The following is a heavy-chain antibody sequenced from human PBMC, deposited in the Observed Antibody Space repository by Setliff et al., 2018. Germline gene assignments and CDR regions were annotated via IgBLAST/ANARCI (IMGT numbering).Heavy chain of an antibody. CDR1: GYSISSGYY. D-gene: IGHD6-19*01. CDR2: IYHSGST. V-gene: IGHV4-38-2*01. CDR3: ARSKSSSGWLNWFDP. J-gene: IGHJ5*02. Sequence: SETLSLTCAVSGYSISSGYYWGWIRQPPGKGLEWIGSIYHSGSTNYNPSLKSRVTISVDTSKNQFSLKLSSVTAADTAVYYCARSKSSSGWLNWFDPWGQGTLVTVSS.